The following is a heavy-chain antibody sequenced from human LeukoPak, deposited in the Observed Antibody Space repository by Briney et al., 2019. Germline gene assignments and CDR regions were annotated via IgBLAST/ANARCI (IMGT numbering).Heavy chain of an antibody. V-gene: IGHV5-51*01. CDR1: GYSFSTYW. D-gene: IGHD3-22*01. CDR3: ARYSSLYYYDSSGL. J-gene: IGHJ4*02. Sequence: GESLKISCQGSGYSFSTYWITWVRQMPGKGLEWMGIIYPGDSDIRYSPSFQGQVTISVDKSISTAYLQWSSLKASDTAMYYCARYSSLYYYDSSGLWGQGTLVTVSS. CDR2: IYPGDSDI.